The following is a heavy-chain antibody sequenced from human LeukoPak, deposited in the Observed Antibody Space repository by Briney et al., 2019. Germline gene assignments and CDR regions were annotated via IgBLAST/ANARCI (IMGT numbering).Heavy chain of an antibody. J-gene: IGHJ4*02. V-gene: IGHV4-39*01. CDR1: GDSISSSNCY. CDR3: ARQTGSGLFILP. CDR2: IYFSGGT. D-gene: IGHD3/OR15-3a*01. Sequence: SETLSLTCTVSGDSISSSNCYWGWIRQPPGKGLEWIGSIYFSGGTYYNASLKSRVTISVDTSKNQFSLRLTSVTAADTAVYYCARQTGSGLFILPGGQGTLVTVSS.